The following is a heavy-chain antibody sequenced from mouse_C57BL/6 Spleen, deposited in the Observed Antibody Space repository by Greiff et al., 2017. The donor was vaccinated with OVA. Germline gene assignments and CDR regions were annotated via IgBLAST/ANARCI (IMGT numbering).Heavy chain of an antibody. V-gene: IGHV1-20*01. J-gene: IGHJ2*01. Sequence: VQLKESGPELVKPGDSVTISCTASGYSFTGYFMNWVMQSHGKSLEWLGRINPYNGDAFYAPKIKGTATLTVDKYSSTAHMGLRGVTSEDSAVYYCARGYDYPFDYWGQGTTLTVSS. CDR2: INPYNGDA. CDR1: GYSFTGYF. CDR3: ARGYDYPFDY. D-gene: IGHD2-4*01.